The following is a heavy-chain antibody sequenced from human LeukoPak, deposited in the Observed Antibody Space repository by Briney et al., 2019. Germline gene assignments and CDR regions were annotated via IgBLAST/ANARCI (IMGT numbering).Heavy chain of an antibody. CDR1: GASISTYY. J-gene: IGHJ4*02. V-gene: IGHV4-4*07. CDR2: LYTSGST. Sequence: LETLSLTCTVSGASISTYYWSWIRQPAGKGLEWIGRLYTSGSTSYNPSLKSRVTISEETSRNQFSLKLYSVTAADTAVYYCARYGAYGTWVDLDYWGQGTLVTVSS. CDR3: ARYGAYGTWVDLDY. D-gene: IGHD4/OR15-4a*01.